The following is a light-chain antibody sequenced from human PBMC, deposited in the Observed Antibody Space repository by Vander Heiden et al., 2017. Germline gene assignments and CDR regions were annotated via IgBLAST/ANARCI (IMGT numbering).Light chain of an antibody. J-gene: IGLJ3*02. CDR3: AAWDDSLSVNWV. V-gene: IGLV1-47*01. CDR1: SSNIGSNY. Sequence: QSVPTKTPSALGTPGQRVTIACSRSSSNIGSNYLYWYQQLPGTAPKLLIYRNNQRPSVVPDLFSGSKSGTSASLAISGLRSEDEADYYCAAWDDSLSVNWVFGGGTKLTVL. CDR2: RNN.